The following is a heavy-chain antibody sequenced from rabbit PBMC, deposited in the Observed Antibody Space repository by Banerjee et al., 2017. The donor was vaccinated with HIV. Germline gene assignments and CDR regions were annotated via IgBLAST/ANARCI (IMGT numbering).Heavy chain of an antibody. CDR1: GFSFSSSHW. D-gene: IGHD4-2*01. CDR2: IDTDWDSA. V-gene: IGHV1S45*01. J-gene: IGHJ4*01. CDR3: ARDRDWTLDL. Sequence: QEQLEESGGGLVKPEGSLTLTCKASGFSFSSSHWMGWVRQAPGKGLEWIGCIDTDWDSAFYASWVISRFTLSKTSSTTVTLQMTSLPDADTSSYFCARDRDWTLDLWGPGTLVTVS.